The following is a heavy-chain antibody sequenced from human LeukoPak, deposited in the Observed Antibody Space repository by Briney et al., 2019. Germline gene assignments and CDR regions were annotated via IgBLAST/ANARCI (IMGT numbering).Heavy chain of an antibody. J-gene: IGHJ2*01. V-gene: IGHV4-34*01. Sequence: SETLSLTCAVYGGSFSNNYWNWIRQPPGKGLEWIGEINHSGSTNYNPSLKSRVTISVDTSKNQFSLKLSSVTAADTAVYYCAGRRGSYRDFDVWGRGTLVTVSS. CDR1: GGSFSNNY. CDR3: AGRRGSYRDFDV. CDR2: INHSGST. D-gene: IGHD3-10*01.